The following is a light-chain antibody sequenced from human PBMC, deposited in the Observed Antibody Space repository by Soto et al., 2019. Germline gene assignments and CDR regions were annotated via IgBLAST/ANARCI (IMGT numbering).Light chain of an antibody. V-gene: IGKV3-11*01. CDR2: DAS. CDR1: QSVSSN. Sequence: ENGLTQVASALTLSPGKSATHSCRASQSVSSNLAWYQQKPGQAPRLLIYDASNRATGIPARFSGSGSGTDFTLTISSLAPEDFTVYYCQQRSNWPPTFGQGTRLEIK. CDR3: QQRSNWPPT. J-gene: IGKJ5*01.